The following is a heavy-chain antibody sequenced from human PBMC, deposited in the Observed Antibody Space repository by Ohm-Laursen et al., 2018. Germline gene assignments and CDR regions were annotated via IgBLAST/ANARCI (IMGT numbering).Heavy chain of an antibody. D-gene: IGHD2-2*01. CDR3: AIRYCSSTSCGYYYGMDV. J-gene: IGHJ6*02. CDR1: GGSFSGYY. V-gene: IGHV4-34*01. Sequence: SDTLSLTCAVYGGSFSGYYWSWIRQPPGKGLEWIGEINHSGSTNYNPSLKSRVTISVDTSKNQFSLNLRSVTTADTAVYYCAIRYCSSTSCGYYYGMDVWGQGTTVTVSS. CDR2: INHSGST.